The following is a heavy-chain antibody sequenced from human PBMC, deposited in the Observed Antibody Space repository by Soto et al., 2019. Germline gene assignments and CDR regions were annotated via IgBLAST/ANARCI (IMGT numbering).Heavy chain of an antibody. CDR1: GGSMRNYV. CDR2: IHYSGATSFFP. CDR3: AAGEASSRNLAPYYLDF. D-gene: IGHD6-13*01. V-gene: IGHV4-59*01. J-gene: IGHJ4*02. Sequence: KTSETLSLTCTVSGGSMRNYVWTWIRQPPGKGLEWIGYIHYSGATSFFPSYNPSLRGRVTISEDTSKNQFSLKLLSVTTADTAVYFCAAGEASSRNLAPYYLDFWGQGTLVTVSS.